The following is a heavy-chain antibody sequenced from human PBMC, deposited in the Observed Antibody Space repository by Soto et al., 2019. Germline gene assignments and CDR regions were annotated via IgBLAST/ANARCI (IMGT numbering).Heavy chain of an antibody. J-gene: IGHJ2*01. Sequence: EVQLLESGGGLVQPGGSLILSCATSGFTFYNHAMNWVRQAPGKGPEWVSGISGGGDATFYADSVKGRFTISRVQSNNTVFLQMNGLRGEDTALYFCVRKIIGTTTSGAYWFFDLWGRGTLVTVSS. CDR1: GFTFYNHA. CDR2: ISGGGDAT. CDR3: VRKIIGTTTSGAYWFFDL. V-gene: IGHV3-23*01. D-gene: IGHD1-26*01.